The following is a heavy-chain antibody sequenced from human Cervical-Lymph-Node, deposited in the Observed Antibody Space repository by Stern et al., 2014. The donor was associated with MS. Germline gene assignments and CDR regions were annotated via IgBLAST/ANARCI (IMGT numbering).Heavy chain of an antibody. Sequence: EVQLVESGAEVKKPGESLKISCQGSGYSFTNYWIIWVRQMPGKGLEWMGSIYPGDSDTRYSPSFQGQVTFSADKYISTAYLQWSSLKASDTAMYYCARRGSSRWFDPWGQGTLVTVSS. CDR1: GYSFTNYW. CDR2: IYPGDSDT. CDR3: ARRGSSRWFDP. J-gene: IGHJ5*02. V-gene: IGHV5-51*01. D-gene: IGHD1-26*01.